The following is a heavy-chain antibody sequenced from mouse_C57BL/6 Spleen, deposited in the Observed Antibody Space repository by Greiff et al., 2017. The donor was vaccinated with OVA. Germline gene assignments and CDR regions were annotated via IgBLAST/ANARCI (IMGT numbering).Heavy chain of an antibody. CDR3: ATGTKEDYFDD. CDR1: GYTFTSYT. D-gene: IGHD4-1*01. J-gene: IGHJ2*01. V-gene: IGHV1-4*01. CDR2: INPSSGYT. Sequence: QVQLQQSGAELARPGASVKMSCKASGYTFTSYTMHWVKQRPGQGLEWIGYINPSSGYTKYNQKFKDKATLTADKSSSTAYMQLSSLTSEDSAVYYCATGTKEDYFDDWGQGTTLTVSS.